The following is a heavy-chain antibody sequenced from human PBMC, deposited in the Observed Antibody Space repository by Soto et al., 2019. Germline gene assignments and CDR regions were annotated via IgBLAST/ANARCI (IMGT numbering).Heavy chain of an antibody. J-gene: IGHJ3*02. Sequence: QVHLVESGGGVVQPERSLRLSCVASGFTFSNYGMHWVRQVPGKGLEWVSLISRDGSKQFYTDSVKGRFTISRDNSKNLLSLHMNNLRVEDTAVYSCVQDDDGGPNAFDIWGQGTMVTVSS. V-gene: IGHV3-30*19. CDR3: VQDDDGGPNAFDI. CDR1: GFTFSNYG. D-gene: IGHD3-16*01. CDR2: ISRDGSKQ.